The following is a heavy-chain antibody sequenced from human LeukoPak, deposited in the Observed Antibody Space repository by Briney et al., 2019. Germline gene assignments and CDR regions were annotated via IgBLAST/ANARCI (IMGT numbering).Heavy chain of an antibody. CDR1: GYTFTGYY. D-gene: IGHD3-16*01. CDR2: INPNSGGT. Sequence: GASVKVSCKASGYTFTGYYMHWVRQAPGQGLEWMGWINPNSGGTNYAQKFQGRVTMTRDTSISTAYMELSRLRSDDTAVYYWATGGDRGVGGGGYYYGMDVWGQGTTVTVSS. CDR3: ATGGDRGVGGGGYYYGMDV. V-gene: IGHV1-2*02. J-gene: IGHJ6*02.